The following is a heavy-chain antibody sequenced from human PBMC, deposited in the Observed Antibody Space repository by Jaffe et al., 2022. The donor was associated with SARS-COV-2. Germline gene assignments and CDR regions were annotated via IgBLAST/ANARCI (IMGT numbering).Heavy chain of an antibody. V-gene: IGHV5-51*01. D-gene: IGHD3-22*01. J-gene: IGHJ3*02. CDR2: IYPDDSDT. CDR1: GYIFTTYW. CDR3: AIRGYYYYSSSGYYRDDPFDI. Sequence: EVQLVQSGAEVKKPGESLKISCKGSGYIFTTYWIGWVRQMPGKGLEYMGIIYPDDSDTRYSPSFQGQVTISADKSITTAYLEWSSLKASDTAMYYCAIRGYYYYSSSGYYRDDPFDIWGQGTMVTVSS.